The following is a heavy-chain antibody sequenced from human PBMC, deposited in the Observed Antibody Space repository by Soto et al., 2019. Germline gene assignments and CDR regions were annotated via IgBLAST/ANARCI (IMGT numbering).Heavy chain of an antibody. CDR2: ISSSSSYT. J-gene: IGHJ4*02. CDR3: ARGGATVVTPNYFDY. V-gene: IGHV3-11*06. Sequence: QVQLVESGGGLVKPGGSLRLSCAASGFTFSDYYMSWIRQAPGKGLEWVSYISSSSSYTNYADSVKGRFTISRDNAKNSLYLQMNSLRAEDTAVYYCARGGATVVTPNYFDYWGQGTLVTVSS. D-gene: IGHD4-17*01. CDR1: GFTFSDYY.